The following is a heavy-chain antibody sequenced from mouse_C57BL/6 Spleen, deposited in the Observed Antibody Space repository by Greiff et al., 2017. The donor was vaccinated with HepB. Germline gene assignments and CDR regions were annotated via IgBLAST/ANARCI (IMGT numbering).Heavy chain of an antibody. V-gene: IGHV1-55*01. D-gene: IGHD2-4*01. Sequence: QVQLQQPGAELVKPGASVKMSCKASGYTFTSYWITWVKQRPGQGLEWIGDIYPGSGSTNYNEKFKSKATLTVDTSSSTAYMQLSSLTSEDSAVYYCARGDYDYRLYFGDWGQGTTLTVST. CDR1: GYTFTSYW. CDR3: ARGDYDYRLYFGD. J-gene: IGHJ2*01. CDR2: IYPGSGST.